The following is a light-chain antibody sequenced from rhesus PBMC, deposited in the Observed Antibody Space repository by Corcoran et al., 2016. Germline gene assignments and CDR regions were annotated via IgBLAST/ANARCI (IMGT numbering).Light chain of an antibody. V-gene: IGKV1-32*03. Sequence: DIQMSQSPSSLSASVGDRVTITCRASQGISSYLNWYQQKPGKAPKLLIYYATSLASGVPSMFSGSGSGTDYTLTISSLQPEDFATYYCQQGYSTPPTFGQGTKVEIK. CDR1: QGISSY. J-gene: IGKJ1*01. CDR3: QQGYSTPPT. CDR2: YAT.